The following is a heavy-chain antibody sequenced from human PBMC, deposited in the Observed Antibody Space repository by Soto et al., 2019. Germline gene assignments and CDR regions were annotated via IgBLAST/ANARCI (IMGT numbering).Heavy chain of an antibody. V-gene: IGHV3-48*03. CDR1: GFTFSSYE. Sequence: QTGGSLRLSCVGSGFTFSSYEMNWVRQAPGKGLEWVSNIRSSGRSINYADSVKGRFTISRDNAKNSLYLQMNSLRAEDTAVYYCKRVRDSNDYWGQGTLVTVSS. J-gene: IGHJ4*02. CDR2: IRSSGRSI. D-gene: IGHD3-22*01. CDR3: KRVRDSNDY.